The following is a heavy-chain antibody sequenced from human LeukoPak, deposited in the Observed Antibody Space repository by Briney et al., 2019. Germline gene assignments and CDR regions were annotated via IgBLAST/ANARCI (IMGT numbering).Heavy chain of an antibody. CDR3: ARDLTTVGYYYMDV. D-gene: IGHD4-23*01. CDR1: GGSISSGGYY. Sequence: SQTLSLTCTVSGGSISSGGYYWSWIRQPPGKGLEWIGYIYHSGSTYYNPSLKSRVTISVDRPKNQFSLKLSSVTAADTAVYYCARDLTTVGYYYMDVWGKGTTVTVSS. J-gene: IGHJ6*03. CDR2: IYHSGST. V-gene: IGHV4-30-2*01.